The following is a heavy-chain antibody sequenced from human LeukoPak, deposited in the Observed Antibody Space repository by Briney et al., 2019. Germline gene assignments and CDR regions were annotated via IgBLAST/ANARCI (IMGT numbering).Heavy chain of an antibody. CDR1: GFTFSDYY. CDR2: ISSSGSTI. D-gene: IGHD5-18*01. Sequence: GGSLRLSCAASGFTFSDYYMSWIRQAPGKGLEWVSYISSSGSTIYYADSVKGRFTISRDNAKNSLYLQMNSLRAEDTAVYYCARPEYSYGSPDWFDPWGQGTLVTVSS. CDR3: ARPEYSYGSPDWFDP. J-gene: IGHJ5*02. V-gene: IGHV3-11*01.